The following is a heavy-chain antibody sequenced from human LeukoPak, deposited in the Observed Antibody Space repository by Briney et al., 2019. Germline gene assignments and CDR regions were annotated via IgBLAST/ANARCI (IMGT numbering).Heavy chain of an antibody. D-gene: IGHD6-13*01. CDR2: IIPILGIA. V-gene: IGHV1-69*04. J-gene: IGHJ4*02. Sequence: SVKVSCKASGGTFSSYAISWVRQAPGQGLEWMGRIIPILGIANYAQKFQGRVTITADKSTSTDYMELSSLRSEDTAVYYCARDIAVAGTYGYWGQGTLVTVSS. CDR3: ARDIAVAGTYGY. CDR1: GGTFSSYA.